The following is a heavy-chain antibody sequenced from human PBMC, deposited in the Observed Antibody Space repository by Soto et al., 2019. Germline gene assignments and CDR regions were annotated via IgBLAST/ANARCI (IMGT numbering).Heavy chain of an antibody. V-gene: IGHV4-39*01. CDR1: GGSISSSSYY. CDR2: IYYSGST. J-gene: IGHJ4*02. D-gene: IGHD1-26*01. Sequence: SETLSLTCTVSGGSISSSSYYWGWIRQPPGKGLEWIGSIYYSGSTYYNPSLKSRVTISVDTSKNQFSLKLSSVTAADTAVYYCARFLGRWELLQGYFDYWGQGTLVTVSS. CDR3: ARFLGRWELLQGYFDY.